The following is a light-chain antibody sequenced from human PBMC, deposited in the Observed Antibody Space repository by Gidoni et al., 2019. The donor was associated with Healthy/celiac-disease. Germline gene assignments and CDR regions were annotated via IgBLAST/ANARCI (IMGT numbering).Light chain of an antibody. J-gene: IGKJ3*01. Sequence: EIVLTQSPATLSLSPGERATLSCRASQSVSSYLAWYQQKLGQAPRLLIYDASNRATGIPARFSGSGSGTDFTLTISSLEPEDFAVYYCQQRSSWPPFTFGPGTKVDIK. CDR2: DAS. CDR1: QSVSSY. V-gene: IGKV3-11*01. CDR3: QQRSSWPPFT.